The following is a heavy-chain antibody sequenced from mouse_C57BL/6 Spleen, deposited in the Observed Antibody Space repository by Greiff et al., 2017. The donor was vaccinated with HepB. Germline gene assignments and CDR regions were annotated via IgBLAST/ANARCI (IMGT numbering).Heavy chain of an antibody. CDR1: GFTFSSYA. J-gene: IGHJ3*01. CDR2: ISDGGSYT. Sequence: EVQGVESGGGLVKPGGSLKLSCAASGFTFSSYAMSWVRQTPEKRLEWVATISDGGSYTYYPDNVKGRFTISRDNAKNNLYLQMSHLKSEDTAMYYCAREGDYYGSSYPAWFAYWAKGLWSLSLQ. V-gene: IGHV5-4*01. D-gene: IGHD1-1*01. CDR3: AREGDYYGSSYPAWFAY.